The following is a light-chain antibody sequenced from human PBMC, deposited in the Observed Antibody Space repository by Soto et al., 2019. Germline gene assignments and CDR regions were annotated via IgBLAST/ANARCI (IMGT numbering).Light chain of an antibody. CDR1: QSVNSY. CDR2: DAS. CDR3: QQRTNWRIT. V-gene: IGKV3-11*01. J-gene: IGKJ5*01. Sequence: EIVLTQSPATLSLSPGERATLSCRASQSVNSYLAWYQQKPGQPPRLLIFDASDRAAGVPARFSGSGSGTDYTLTISSLEPEDFAVYFCQQRTNWRITFGQGTRLEMK.